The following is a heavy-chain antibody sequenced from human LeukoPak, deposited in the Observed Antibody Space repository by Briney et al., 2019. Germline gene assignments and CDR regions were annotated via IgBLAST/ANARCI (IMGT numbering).Heavy chain of an antibody. CDR1: GGSISSYY. D-gene: IGHD6-6*01. V-gene: IGHV4-59*08. CDR2: VSYSGST. J-gene: IGHJ4*02. CDR3: ARHIGSSSSDY. Sequence: PSETLSLTCTVSGGSISSYYWSWIRQPPGKGLECIGYVSYSGSTNYNPSLKSRVTISVDTSKTQFSLKLSSVTAADTAVYYCARHIGSSSSDYWGQGTLVTVSS.